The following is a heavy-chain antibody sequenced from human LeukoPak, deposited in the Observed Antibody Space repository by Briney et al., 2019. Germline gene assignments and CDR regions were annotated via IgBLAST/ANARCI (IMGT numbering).Heavy chain of an antibody. CDR3: ARTYCSGGSCYLGDAFDI. D-gene: IGHD2-15*01. CDR2: IKQDGSEK. V-gene: IGHV3-7*01. Sequence: GGSLRLSCAASGFTFSSYAMHWVRQAPGKGLEWVANIKQDGSEKYYVDSVKGRFTISRDNAKNSLYLQMNSLRAEDTAVYYCARTYCSGGSCYLGDAFDIWGQGTMVTVSS. J-gene: IGHJ3*02. CDR1: GFTFSSYA.